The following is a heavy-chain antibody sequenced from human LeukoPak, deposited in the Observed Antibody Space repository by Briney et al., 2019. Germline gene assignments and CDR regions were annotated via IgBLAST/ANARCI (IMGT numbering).Heavy chain of an antibody. CDR2: IYPGDSDI. J-gene: IGHJ4*02. Sequence: GESLKISCKASGYTYISYWTGWVRQMPGKGLEWMGIIYPGDSDITYSPSVQGHVTISADKSINTAYLEWSALMASDTAMYYCARHEDGMATMLDFWGQGTLVTVST. D-gene: IGHD5-24*01. V-gene: IGHV5-51*01. CDR3: ARHEDGMATMLDF. CDR1: GYTYISYW.